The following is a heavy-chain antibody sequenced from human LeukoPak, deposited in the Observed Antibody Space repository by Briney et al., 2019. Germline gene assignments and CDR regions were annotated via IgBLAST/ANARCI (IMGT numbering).Heavy chain of an antibody. D-gene: IGHD6-13*01. V-gene: IGHV3-30*02. CDR1: GFTVSSYG. J-gene: IGHJ4*02. Sequence: PGGSLRLSCAASGFTVSSYGRHWVRQAPGKGRVGVAFIRYDGSNKYYADSVKGRFTISRDNSKNTLYLQMNSLRAEDTAVYYCAKDGSIAAAGTFDYWGQGTLVTVSS. CDR2: IRYDGSNK. CDR3: AKDGSIAAAGTFDY.